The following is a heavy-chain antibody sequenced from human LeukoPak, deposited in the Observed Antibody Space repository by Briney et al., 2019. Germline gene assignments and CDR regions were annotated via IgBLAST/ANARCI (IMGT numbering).Heavy chain of an antibody. CDR2: ISGSGGST. Sequence: GGSLRLSCAASGFTFSSYAMSWVRQAPGKGLEWVSAISGSGGSTYYADSVKGRFTISRDNSKNTLYLQLNSLRAEDTAVYYCAKDQRYDRGFFDYWGQGTLVTVSS. V-gene: IGHV3-23*01. D-gene: IGHD3-22*01. CDR3: AKDQRYDRGFFDY. J-gene: IGHJ4*02. CDR1: GFTFSSYA.